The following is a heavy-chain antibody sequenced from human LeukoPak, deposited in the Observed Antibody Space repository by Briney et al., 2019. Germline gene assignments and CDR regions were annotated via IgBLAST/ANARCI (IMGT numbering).Heavy chain of an antibody. V-gene: IGHV4-59*03. Sequence: SETLSLTCTVSSGSISSYYWSWIRQPPGKGLEWIGCIYVSGYTKYNPSLESRVIMSVDTSKNQFSLNLSSVTAADTAVYYCAKSERNVGPFDYWGQGTLVAVSS. CDR2: IYVSGYT. J-gene: IGHJ4*02. CDR3: AKSERNVGPFDY. CDR1: SGSISSYY. D-gene: IGHD1-14*01.